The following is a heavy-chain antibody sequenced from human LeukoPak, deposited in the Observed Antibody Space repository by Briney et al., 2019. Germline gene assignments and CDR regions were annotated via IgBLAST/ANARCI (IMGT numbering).Heavy chain of an antibody. Sequence: SETLSLTCTVSGGSISSYYWSWIRQPPGKGLEWIGYIYYSGSTNYNPSLKSRVTISVDTSKNQFSLKLSSVTAADTAVYYCARGAPRIAGTFDYWGQGTLVTVSS. CDR1: GGSISSYY. J-gene: IGHJ4*02. CDR3: ARGAPRIAGTFDY. V-gene: IGHV4-59*01. D-gene: IGHD6-13*01. CDR2: IYYSGST.